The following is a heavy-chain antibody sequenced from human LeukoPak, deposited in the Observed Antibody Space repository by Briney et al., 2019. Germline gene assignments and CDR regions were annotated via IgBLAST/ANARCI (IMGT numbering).Heavy chain of an antibody. V-gene: IGHV3-9*01. Sequence: GGSLRLSCAASGFTFDDYAMHWVRQAPGKGLEWVSGISWNSGSIGYADSVKGRFTISRDNAKNSLYLQMNSLRAEDTALYYCAKDMFSSSWYGGWFDPWGQGTLVTVSS. CDR2: ISWNSGSI. D-gene: IGHD6-13*01. J-gene: IGHJ5*02. CDR1: GFTFDDYA. CDR3: AKDMFSSSWYGGWFDP.